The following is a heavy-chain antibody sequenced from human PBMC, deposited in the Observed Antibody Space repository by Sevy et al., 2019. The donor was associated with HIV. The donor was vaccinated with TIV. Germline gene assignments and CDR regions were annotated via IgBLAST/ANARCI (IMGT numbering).Heavy chain of an antibody. D-gene: IGHD2-2*01. V-gene: IGHV3-66*02. CDR3: ARDGGYRLD. CDR2: IYSGGGT. Sequence: GGSLRLSCAASGFTVSSNYMSWVRQAPGKGLDWVSLIYSGGGTDYADSVKGRFTISRDSSKNTLYLQMKSLRTEDTAVYYCARDGGYRLDWGQGTLVTVSS. CDR1: GFTVSSNY. J-gene: IGHJ4*02.